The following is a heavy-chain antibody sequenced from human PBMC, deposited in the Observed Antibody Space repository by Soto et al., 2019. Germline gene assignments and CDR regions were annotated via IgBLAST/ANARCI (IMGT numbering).Heavy chain of an antibody. CDR3: ARRAFGSSRSFDI. V-gene: IGHV3-23*01. CDR2: ISDSGGLT. J-gene: IGHJ3*02. Sequence: GGSLRLSCAASGFAFSSHPMSWVRQAPERGLEWVSGISDSGGLTYNADSVKGRFTISRDNSKNTLYLQMNSLRAEDTALYYCARRAFGSSRSFDIWGQGTMVTV. D-gene: IGHD6-6*01. CDR1: GFAFSSHP.